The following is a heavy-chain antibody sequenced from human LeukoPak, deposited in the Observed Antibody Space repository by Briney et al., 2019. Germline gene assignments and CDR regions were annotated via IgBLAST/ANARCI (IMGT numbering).Heavy chain of an antibody. D-gene: IGHD6-13*01. CDR2: INPSGGST. CDR3: ARVASDSSWYTKWRSPLSWFDP. V-gene: IGHV1-46*01. CDR1: GYTFTSYY. J-gene: IGHJ5*02. Sequence: ASVKVSCKASGYTFTSYYMHWVRQAPGQGLEWMGIINPSGGSTSYAQKFQGRVTMTRDTSTSTVYMELSSLRSEDTAVYYCARVASDSSWYTKWRSPLSWFDPWGQGTLVTVSS.